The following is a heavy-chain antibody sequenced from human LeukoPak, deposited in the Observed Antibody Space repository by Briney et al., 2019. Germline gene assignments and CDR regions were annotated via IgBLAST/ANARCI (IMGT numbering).Heavy chain of an antibody. CDR3: AREGATTVTLSH. D-gene: IGHD4-17*01. CDR1: GFTFSSYG. V-gene: IGHV3-21*01. Sequence: GGSLRLSCAASGFTFSSYGMNWVRQAPGKGLEWVSSISSSSSYIYYADSVKGRFTISRDNAKNSLYLQMNSLRAEDTAVYYCAREGATTVTLSHWGQGTLVTVSS. CDR2: ISSSSSYI. J-gene: IGHJ4*02.